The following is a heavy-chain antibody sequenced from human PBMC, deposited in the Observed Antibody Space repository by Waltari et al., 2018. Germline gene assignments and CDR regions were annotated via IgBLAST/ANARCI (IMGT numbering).Heavy chain of an antibody. J-gene: IGHJ6*02. Sequence: EVQLLESGGGLVQPGGSLRLSCAASGFTFSSYAMSWVRQAPGKGLEWVSAISGSGGSTYYADSVKGRFTISRDNAKNSLYLQMNSLRAEDTAVYYCARTVSSSWLYYYYGMDVWGQGTTVTVSS. V-gene: IGHV3-23*01. D-gene: IGHD6-13*01. CDR3: ARTVSSSWLYYYYGMDV. CDR1: GFTFSSYA. CDR2: ISGSGGST.